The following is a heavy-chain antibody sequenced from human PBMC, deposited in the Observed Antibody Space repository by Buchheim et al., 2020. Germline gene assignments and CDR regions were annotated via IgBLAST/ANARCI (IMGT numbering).Heavy chain of an antibody. D-gene: IGHD3-16*01. V-gene: IGHV1-3*01. J-gene: IGHJ1*01. Sequence: QVQLVQSGAEVKKPGASVKLSCKASGYSFTSYAIHWVRQAPGQSLEWMGWINAVNGNTKYSQKFEGRVTVTRDTSASTAYMELSSLRSEDTAVYYCARELGGTIAEYFQHWGQGT. CDR2: INAVNGNT. CDR3: ARELGGTIAEYFQH. CDR1: GYSFTSYA.